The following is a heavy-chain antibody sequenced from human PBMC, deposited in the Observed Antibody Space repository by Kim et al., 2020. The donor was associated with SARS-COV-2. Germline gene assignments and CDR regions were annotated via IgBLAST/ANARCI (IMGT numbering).Heavy chain of an antibody. CDR2: MSYDGSNE. Sequence: GGSLRLSCAASGFTFTNYGMHWVRQAPGKGLEWMAVMSYDGSNEYYADSVKGRFTISRDNSNNTLYLQMNSLRAEDTAVYYCARDSNYYGSGSYLDYWGQGNLVTVSS. V-gene: IGHV3-30*03. CDR1: GFTFTNYG. CDR3: ARDSNYYGSGSYLDY. D-gene: IGHD3-10*01. J-gene: IGHJ4*02.